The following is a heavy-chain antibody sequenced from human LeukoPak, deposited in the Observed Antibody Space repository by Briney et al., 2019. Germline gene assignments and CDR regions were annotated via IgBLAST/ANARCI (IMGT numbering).Heavy chain of an antibody. CDR2: INWNGGST. J-gene: IGHJ2*01. V-gene: IGHV3-20*01. CDR3: ARAAYSSTWYSRYFDL. CDR1: GFTFDDYG. D-gene: IGHD6-13*01. Sequence: GGSLRLSCAASGFTFDDYGMSWVRQVPGKGLEWVSGINWNGGSTGYADSVKGRFTISRDNAKNSLYLQMNSLRAEDTALYHCARAAYSSTWYSRYFDLWGRGTLVTVSS.